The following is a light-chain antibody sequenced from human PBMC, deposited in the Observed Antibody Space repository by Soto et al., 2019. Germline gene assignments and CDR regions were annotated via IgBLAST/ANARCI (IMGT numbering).Light chain of an antibody. Sequence: QSALTQPPSASGSPGQSVTISCTGTSSDVGGDNYVSWYQQHPGKSPKLMIYEVSKRPSGVPDRFSCSKSGNAASLTVSGLQAEDEADYYCSSYAGSNNGVFGTGTKLTVL. J-gene: IGLJ1*01. CDR1: SSDVGGDNY. CDR3: SSYAGSNNGV. V-gene: IGLV2-8*01. CDR2: EVS.